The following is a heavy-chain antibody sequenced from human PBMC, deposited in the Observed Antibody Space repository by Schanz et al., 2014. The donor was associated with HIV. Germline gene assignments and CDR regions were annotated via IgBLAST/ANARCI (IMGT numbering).Heavy chain of an antibody. V-gene: IGHV3-30*18. J-gene: IGHJ6*02. Sequence: QVQLVESGGGVVQPGRSLRLSCAASGFTFDSYGIHWVRQAPGKGLEWVAVISYDGTNKKFADSVKGRFTISRDNSKNTVYLQAKSLRPEDTAVYDCAKDRNQYDSRYIGKGNYYYYYGMDVWGQGTTVTVSS. CDR2: ISYDGTNK. CDR3: AKDRNQYDSRYIGKGNYYYYYGMDV. D-gene: IGHD3-22*01. CDR1: GFTFDSYG.